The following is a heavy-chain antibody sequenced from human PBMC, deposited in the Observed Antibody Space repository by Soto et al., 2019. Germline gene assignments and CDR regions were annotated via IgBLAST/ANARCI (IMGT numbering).Heavy chain of an antibody. CDR2: IYYSGST. J-gene: IGHJ5*02. CDR3: ARLVTGVDWFDP. CDR1: GGSISSNSYY. D-gene: IGHD2-15*01. Sequence: PSETLSLTCAVSGGSISSNSYYWGWIRQPPGKGLEWIGYIYYSGSTNYNPSLKSRVTISVDTSKNQFSLKLSSVTAADTAVYYCARLVTGVDWFDPWGQGTLVTVSS. V-gene: IGHV4-61*05.